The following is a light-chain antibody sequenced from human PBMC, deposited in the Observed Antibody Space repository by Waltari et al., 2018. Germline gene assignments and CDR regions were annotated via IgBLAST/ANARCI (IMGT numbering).Light chain of an antibody. CDR1: HSILYSSNNKNY. CDR2: WAA. Sequence: DIVMTQSPDSLTVSLGERATINCKSGHSILYSSNNKNYLAWYQQKPGQPPNLLIYWAATRESGVPDRFSGSGSGTDFTLTISSLQAEDVAVYYCQQYYTAPYTFGQGTKLEIK. CDR3: QQYYTAPYT. V-gene: IGKV4-1*01. J-gene: IGKJ2*01.